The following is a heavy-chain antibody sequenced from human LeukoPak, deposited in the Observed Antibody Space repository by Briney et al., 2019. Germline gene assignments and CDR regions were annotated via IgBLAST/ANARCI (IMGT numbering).Heavy chain of an antibody. CDR3: ARRHPYYYGMDV. J-gene: IGHJ6*02. Sequence: GGSLRLSCAASGFIFGRDSMNWVRQAPGRGLEWISYISRDSDIRYYADSVRGRFHISRDNARNSLYLQMNSLRAEDTAVYYCARRHPYYYGMDVWGQGTTVTVSS. V-gene: IGHV3-48*01. CDR1: GFIFGRDS. CDR2: ISRDSDIR.